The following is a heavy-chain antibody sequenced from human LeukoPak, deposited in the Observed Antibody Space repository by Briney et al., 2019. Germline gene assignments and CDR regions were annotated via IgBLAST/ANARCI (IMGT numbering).Heavy chain of an antibody. Sequence: GGSLRLSCAASGFTFSSYAMHWVRQAPGKGLEWVAVISYDGSKKYYADSVQGRFTISRDNSKNTLYLQMDSLRAEDTAVYYCAPRATGDYLESWGQGTLVTVSS. D-gene: IGHD1-1*01. CDR3: APRATGDYLES. CDR2: ISYDGSKK. V-gene: IGHV3-30*01. J-gene: IGHJ4*02. CDR1: GFTFSSYA.